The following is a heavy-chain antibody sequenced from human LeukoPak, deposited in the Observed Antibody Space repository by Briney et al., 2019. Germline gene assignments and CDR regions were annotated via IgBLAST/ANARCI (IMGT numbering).Heavy chain of an antibody. CDR2: IYHSGST. V-gene: IGHV4-38-2*01. D-gene: IGHD2-15*01. CDR3: ARAMVVAATSNWFDP. Sequence: PSETLSLTCAVSGYSISSGYYWGWIRQPPGKGLEWIGSIYHSGSTYYNPSLKSRVTISVDTSKNQFSLKLSSVTAADTAVYYCARAMVVAATSNWFDPWGQGTLVTVSS. CDR1: GYSISSGYY. J-gene: IGHJ5*02.